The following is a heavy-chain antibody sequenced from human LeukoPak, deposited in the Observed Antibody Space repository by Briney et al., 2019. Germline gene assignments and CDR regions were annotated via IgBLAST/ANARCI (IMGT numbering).Heavy chain of an antibody. CDR1: GFTFSSYA. Sequence: PGGSLRLSCAASGFTFSSYAMSWVRQAPGKGLEWVSTISGRGDSTYYADSVKGRFTISRDNAKNSLYLQMNSLRAEDTAVYYCARVGRGGSSHLGYWGQGTLVTVSS. D-gene: IGHD1-26*01. CDR3: ARVGRGGSSHLGY. CDR2: ISGRGDST. V-gene: IGHV3-23*01. J-gene: IGHJ4*02.